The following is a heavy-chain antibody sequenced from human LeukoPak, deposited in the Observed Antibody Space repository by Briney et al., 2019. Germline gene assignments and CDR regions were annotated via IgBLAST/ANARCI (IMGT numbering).Heavy chain of an antibody. CDR3: ASHDHCSSTSCTYFDY. V-gene: IGHV1-69*06. J-gene: IGHJ4*02. Sequence: SVKVSCKASGGTFSSYAISWVRQAPGQGLEWMGGIIPIFGTANYAQKFQGRVTITADKSTSTAYMELSSLRSEDTAVYYCASHDHCSSTSCTYFDYRGQGTLVTVSS. CDR1: GGTFSSYA. CDR2: IIPIFGTA. D-gene: IGHD2-2*01.